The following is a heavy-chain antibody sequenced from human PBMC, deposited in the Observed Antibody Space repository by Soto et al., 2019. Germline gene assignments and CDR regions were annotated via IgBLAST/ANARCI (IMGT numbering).Heavy chain of an antibody. V-gene: IGHV6-1*01. J-gene: IGHJ5*02. CDR3: AQERGGVTWFGAFHGYNWFDT. Sequence: SQTLSLTCAISGDSVSSNSAAWNWIRQSPSRGLEWLGRTYYRSKWYNDYAVSVKSRITINPDTSKNQFSLQLNSVTPEDTAVYYCAQERGGVTWFGAFHGYNWFDTWGQGTLVTVSS. D-gene: IGHD3-10*01. CDR1: GDSVSSNSAA. CDR2: TYYRSKWYN.